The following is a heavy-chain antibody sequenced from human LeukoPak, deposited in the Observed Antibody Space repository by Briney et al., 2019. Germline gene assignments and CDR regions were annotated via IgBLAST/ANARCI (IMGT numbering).Heavy chain of an antibody. CDR2: ISGSGGST. Sequence: TGGSLRLSCAASGFTFSSYAMSWVRQAPGKGLEWVSAISGSGGSTYYADSVKGRFTISRDNSKNTLYLQMNSLRAEDAAVYYCAKDRGLYCSSTSCLDAFDIWGQGTMVTVSS. J-gene: IGHJ3*02. V-gene: IGHV3-23*01. CDR1: GFTFSSYA. CDR3: AKDRGLYCSSTSCLDAFDI. D-gene: IGHD2-2*01.